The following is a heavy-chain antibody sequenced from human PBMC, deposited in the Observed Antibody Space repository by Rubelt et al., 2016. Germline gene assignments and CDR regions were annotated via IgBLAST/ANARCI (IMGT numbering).Heavy chain of an antibody. CDR1: GFTVSSNY. Sequence: EVQLVESGGGLVQPGGSLRLSCAASGFTVSSNYMSWVRQAPGKGLEWVSRINSDGSSTSYADSVKGRVTISRDNAKNTLYLQLNSLGAEDTAVYYCAREEGLMVGAMGLDYWGQGTLVTVSS. D-gene: IGHD1-26*01. J-gene: IGHJ4*02. CDR3: AREEGLMVGAMGLDY. V-gene: IGHV3-74*01. CDR2: INSDGSST.